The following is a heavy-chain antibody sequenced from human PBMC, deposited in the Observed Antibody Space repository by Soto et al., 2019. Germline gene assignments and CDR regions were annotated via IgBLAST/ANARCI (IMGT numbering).Heavy chain of an antibody. J-gene: IGHJ6*02. Sequence: GASVKVSCKVSRYALTELSMHWVLEAPGKGLEWMGGFDPEDGETIYAQKFQGRVTMTEDTSTDTAYMELSSLRSEDTAVYYRATNHPYCSGGSCYSSSFFDGMDVWGQGTTVTVAS. V-gene: IGHV1-24*01. D-gene: IGHD2-15*01. CDR1: RYALTELS. CDR2: FDPEDGET. CDR3: ATNHPYCSGGSCYSSSFFDGMDV.